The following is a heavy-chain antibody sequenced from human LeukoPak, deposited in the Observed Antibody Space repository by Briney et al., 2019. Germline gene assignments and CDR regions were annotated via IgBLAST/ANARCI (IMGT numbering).Heavy chain of an antibody. Sequence: SETLSLTCTVSGGSISRYYWSWIRQPPGKGLEWIGYIYYSGSTNYNPSLKSRVTISVDTSKNQFSLKLSSVTAADTAVYYCARVPQYYYDSSGSLGWFDPWGQGTLVTVSS. CDR1: GGSISRYY. CDR2: IYYSGST. D-gene: IGHD3-22*01. J-gene: IGHJ5*02. V-gene: IGHV4-59*01. CDR3: ARVPQYYYDSSGSLGWFDP.